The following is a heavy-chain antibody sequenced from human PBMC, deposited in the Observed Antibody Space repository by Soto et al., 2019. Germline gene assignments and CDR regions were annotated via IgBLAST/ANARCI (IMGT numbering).Heavy chain of an antibody. CDR1: GFTFSSYG. Sequence: VRSLRLSCAASGFTFSSYGMHWVRQAPGKGLEWVAVIWYDGSNKYYADSVKGRFTISRDNSKNTLYLQMNSLRAEDTAVYYCARELPNLDYYYYGMDVWGQGTTVPVSS. CDR3: ARELPNLDYYYYGMDV. CDR2: IWYDGSNK. D-gene: IGHD1-26*01. J-gene: IGHJ6*02. V-gene: IGHV3-33*01.